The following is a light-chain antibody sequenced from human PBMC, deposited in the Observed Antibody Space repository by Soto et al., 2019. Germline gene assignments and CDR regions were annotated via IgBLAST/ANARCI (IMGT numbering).Light chain of an antibody. CDR2: GAS. CDR1: QSVSSSY. V-gene: IGKV3D-7*01. J-gene: IGKJ1*01. CDR3: QHDYNLPWT. Sequence: EIVMTQSPATLSLSPGERATLSCRASQSVSSSYLSWYQQKPGQPPRLLIYGASTRATGLPAMFSGSGSAKDSTLTSSSLPHEDFAVYYCQHDYNLPWTFGQGTKVEIK.